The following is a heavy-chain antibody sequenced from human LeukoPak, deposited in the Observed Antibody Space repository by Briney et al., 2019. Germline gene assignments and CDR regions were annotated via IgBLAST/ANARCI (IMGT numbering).Heavy chain of an antibody. Sequence: SETLSLTCAVSGGSFSGYYWSWIRQPPGKGLEWIAEITHSGTTNYNPSLKSRVTISLDTSKNQFSLKLSSVTAADTAAYYCARVVWRDIVVVPAAPFDYWGQGTLVTVSS. V-gene: IGHV4-34*01. D-gene: IGHD2-2*01. CDR1: GGSFSGYY. CDR3: ARVVWRDIVVVPAAPFDY. J-gene: IGHJ4*02. CDR2: ITHSGTT.